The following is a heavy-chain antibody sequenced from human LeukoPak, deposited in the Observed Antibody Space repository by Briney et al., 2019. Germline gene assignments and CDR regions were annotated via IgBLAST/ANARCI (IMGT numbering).Heavy chain of an antibody. CDR2: IKQDGSEK. CDR3: ARDASAWCYGMDV. J-gene: IGHJ6*02. D-gene: IGHD2-8*02. CDR1: GFTFSSHW. V-gene: IGHV3-7*01. Sequence: GGSLRLSCEASGFTFSSHWMSWVRQAPGKGLEWVAIIKQDGSEKDYVDSVTGRFTISRDNAKKALYLQMNSLRDEDTVVYYSARDASAWCYGMDVWGQGTTVTVSS.